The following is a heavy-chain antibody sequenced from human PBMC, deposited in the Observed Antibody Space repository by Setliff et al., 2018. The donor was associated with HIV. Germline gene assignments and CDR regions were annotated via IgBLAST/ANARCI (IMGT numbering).Heavy chain of an antibody. CDR2: INPNSGGT. D-gene: IGHD3-9*01. CDR1: GYTFTGYY. V-gene: IGHV1-2*02. Sequence: ASVKVSCKASGYTFTGYYMHWVRQAPGQGLEWMGWINPNSGGTTYAQKFQGRVTMTRDTSISTAYMDLSRLRSDDTAVFYCARVPIHFDWSPPTFDYYHGMDVWGQGTTVTVSS. CDR3: ARVPIHFDWSPPTFDYYHGMDV. J-gene: IGHJ6*02.